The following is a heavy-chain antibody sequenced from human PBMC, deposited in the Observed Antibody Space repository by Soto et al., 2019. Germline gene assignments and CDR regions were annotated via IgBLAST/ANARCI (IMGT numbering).Heavy chain of an antibody. CDR3: ARDRDFVGQQLVPGDY. Sequence: QVQLVESGGGVVQPGRSLRLSCAASGFTFSSYGMHWVRQAPGKGLEWVAVIWYDGSNKYYADSVKGRFTISRDNSKNTLYLQMNSLRAEDTAVYYCARDRDFVGQQLVPGDYWGQGTLVTVSS. J-gene: IGHJ4*02. CDR1: GFTFSSYG. V-gene: IGHV3-33*01. D-gene: IGHD6-13*01. CDR2: IWYDGSNK.